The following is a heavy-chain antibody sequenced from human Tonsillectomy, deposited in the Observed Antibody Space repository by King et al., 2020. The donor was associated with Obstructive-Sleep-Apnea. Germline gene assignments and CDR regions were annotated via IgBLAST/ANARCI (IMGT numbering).Heavy chain of an antibody. V-gene: IGHV3-66*01. CDR2: IYRGGST. Sequence: VQLVESGGGLVQPGGSLRLSCAASGFTVSSNYMSWVRQAPGKGLEWGSVIYRGGSTYYADSVKGRFTIYRDNSQNTLDLHMSSLRDEETAVYYCARGGGGATYYYYDMDVWGQGTTVTVSS. D-gene: IGHD1-26*01. J-gene: IGHJ6*02. CDR3: ARGGGGATYYYYDMDV. CDR1: GFTVSSNY.